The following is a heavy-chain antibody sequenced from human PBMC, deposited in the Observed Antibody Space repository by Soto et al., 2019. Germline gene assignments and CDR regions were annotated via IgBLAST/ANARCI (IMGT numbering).Heavy chain of an antibody. D-gene: IGHD3-10*01. Sequence: QITLKESGPTLVKPTQTLTLTCTFSGFSLSTSGVGVGWIRQPPGKALEWLALIYWDDDKRYSPSLKSRLTITKDTSKNQVVLTMTNMDPVDTATYYCAHRLNYYGSGTYWFDPWGQGTLVTVSS. J-gene: IGHJ5*02. V-gene: IGHV2-5*02. CDR1: GFSLSTSGVG. CDR3: AHRLNYYGSGTYWFDP. CDR2: IYWDDDK.